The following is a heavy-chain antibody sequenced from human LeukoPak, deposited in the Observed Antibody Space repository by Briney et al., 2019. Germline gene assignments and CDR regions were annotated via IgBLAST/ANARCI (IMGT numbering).Heavy chain of an antibody. V-gene: IGHV3-30*02. CDR1: GFAFINSG. CDR2: IRYDGSNT. J-gene: IGHJ6*03. CDR3: AKDWGSDIYYFYMDV. D-gene: IGHD3-16*01. Sequence: GGSLRLSCAASGFAFINSGMHWVRQAPGRGLQWVAFIRYDGSNTYYADSVKGRFIISRDNSKNNVYLQMNSLRVEDTAVYHCAKDWGSDIYYFYMDVWGKGTTVTVSS.